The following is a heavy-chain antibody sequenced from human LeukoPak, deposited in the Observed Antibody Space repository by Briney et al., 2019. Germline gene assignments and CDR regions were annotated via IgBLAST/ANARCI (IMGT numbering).Heavy chain of an antibody. V-gene: IGHV4-39*07. CDR2: IYYSGST. Sequence: SETLSLTCTVSGGSINSNGYYWGWIRQPPGKGLEWIGNIYYSGSTYYNPSLKSRVTISIDTSKNQFSLKLSSVTAADTAVYYCARHKGRIDYWGQGTLVTVSS. J-gene: IGHJ4*02. CDR1: GGSINSNGYY. CDR3: ARHKGRIDY. D-gene: IGHD2-15*01.